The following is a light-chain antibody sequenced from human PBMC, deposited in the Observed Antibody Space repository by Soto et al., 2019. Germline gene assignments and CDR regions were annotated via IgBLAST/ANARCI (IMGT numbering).Light chain of an antibody. CDR2: DVN. J-gene: IGLJ2*01. CDR3: CSYLGNYSGL. V-gene: IGLV2-11*01. Sequence: QSVLTQPRSVSGSPGQSVTISCTGTRSDVGGYNYVSWFQQHPDKAPKLMIFDVNKRPSGVPDRFSGSKSGNTASLTISGLQAEDEADYYCCSYLGNYSGLFGGGTKLTVL. CDR1: RSDVGGYNY.